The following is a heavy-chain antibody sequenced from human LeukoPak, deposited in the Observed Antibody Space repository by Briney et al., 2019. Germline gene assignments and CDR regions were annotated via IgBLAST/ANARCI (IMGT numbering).Heavy chain of an antibody. CDR3: ARDPLELTSPSFAHYSDY. Sequence: ASVKVSCKASGGTFSSYAISWVRQAPGQGLEWMGRIIPIFGTTNYAQRFQGRVTITTDESTSTVYMELSSLRSEDTAVYYCARDPLELTSPSFAHYSDYWGQGTLVTVSS. J-gene: IGHJ4*02. D-gene: IGHD1-7*01. CDR1: GGTFSSYA. V-gene: IGHV1-69*05. CDR2: IIPIFGTT.